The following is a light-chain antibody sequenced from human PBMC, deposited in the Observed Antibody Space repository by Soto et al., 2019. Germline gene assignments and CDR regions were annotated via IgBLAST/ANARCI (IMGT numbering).Light chain of an antibody. CDR2: EVN. J-gene: IGLJ3*02. CDR1: SSDVGGYNY. Sequence: QSVLTQPASVSGSPGQSITISCTGTSSDVGGYNYVSWYQQHPGKAPKLMIYEVNNRPSGVSNRFSGSKSGNTASLTISGLQAEDEADYYCSSYTSSSTPVCGGGTKLTVL. V-gene: IGLV2-14*01. CDR3: SSYTSSSTPV.